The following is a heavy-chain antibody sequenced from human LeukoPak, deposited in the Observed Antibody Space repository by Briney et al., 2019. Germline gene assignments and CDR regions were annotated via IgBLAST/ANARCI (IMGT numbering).Heavy chain of an antibody. V-gene: IGHV1-24*01. J-gene: IGHJ6*03. D-gene: IGHD6-19*01. CDR1: GYTLTELS. CDR2: FDPEDGET. CDR3: ARGRSSGWYWDPVDYYYMDV. Sequence: GASVKVSCKVSGYTLTELSMHWVRQAPGKGLEWMGGFDPEDGETIYAQKFQGRVTMTEDTSTDTAYMELSSLRSEDTAVYYCARGRSSGWYWDPVDYYYMDVWGKGTTVTISS.